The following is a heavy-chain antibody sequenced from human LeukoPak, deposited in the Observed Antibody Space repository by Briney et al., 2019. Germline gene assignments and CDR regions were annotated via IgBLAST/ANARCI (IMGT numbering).Heavy chain of an antibody. CDR3: ARRIAAPRNPLGYWFDP. J-gene: IGHJ5*02. CDR1: GYSFTSYW. V-gene: IGHV5-51*01. Sequence: GESLKISCKGSGYSFTSYWIGWVRQMPGKGLEWMGIIYPGDSDTRYSPFFQGQVTISADKSISTAYLQWSSLKASDTAMYHCARRIAAPRNPLGYWFDPWGQGTLDTVSS. CDR2: IYPGDSDT. D-gene: IGHD6-6*01.